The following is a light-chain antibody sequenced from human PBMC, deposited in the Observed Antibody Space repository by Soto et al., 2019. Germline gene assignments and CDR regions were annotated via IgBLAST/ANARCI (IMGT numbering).Light chain of an antibody. V-gene: IGKV3-20*01. Sequence: EIVLTQSPGTLSLSPGERATLSCRASQSVGSSYSAWYQQKPGQAPTLLIYGASSRATGIPDRFRGSGAGKDFNLTISRLEPEDFAVYYCQQYGSLPRTFGQGTKLEIK. J-gene: IGKJ2*01. CDR3: QQYGSLPRT. CDR2: GAS. CDR1: QSVGSSY.